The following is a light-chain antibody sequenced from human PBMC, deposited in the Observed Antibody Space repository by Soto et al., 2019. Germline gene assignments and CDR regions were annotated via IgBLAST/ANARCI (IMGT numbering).Light chain of an antibody. J-gene: IGKJ1*01. CDR3: QHYNNWPQT. Sequence: ERVMTQSPATLSVSPGDRATLSCRASQSVSSNLAWYQQKPGQAPRLLIYAAATRATGIPARFSGSESGTAFTLTISSLESADFAVYYCQHYNNWPQTCGQGTKVEIK. CDR2: AAA. V-gene: IGKV3-15*01. CDR1: QSVSSN.